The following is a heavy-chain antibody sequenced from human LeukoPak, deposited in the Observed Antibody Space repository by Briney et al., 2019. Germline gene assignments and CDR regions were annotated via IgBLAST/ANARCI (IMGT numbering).Heavy chain of an antibody. V-gene: IGHV1-69*01. Sequence: GASVKVSCKASGGTFSSYAISWVRQAPGQGLEWMGGIIPMFGTANYAQKFQGRVTITADESTSTAYMELSSLRSEDTAVYYCASLHPLDYYGMDVWGQGTTVTVSS. CDR3: ASLHPLDYYGMDV. J-gene: IGHJ6*02. CDR1: GGTFSSYA. CDR2: IIPMFGTA.